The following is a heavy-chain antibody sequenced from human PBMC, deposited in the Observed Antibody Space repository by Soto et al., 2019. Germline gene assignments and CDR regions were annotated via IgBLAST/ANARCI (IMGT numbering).Heavy chain of an antibody. Sequence: LGESLKISCKGSGYSFTNYWIGWVRQMPGNGLEWMGIIYPGDSDTRYSPSFQGQVTISVXXXXXTXYXQXXXLKAXDTAMYYCARREDTVLALEYWGQGTLVTVSS. J-gene: IGHJ4*02. V-gene: IGHV5-51*01. CDR3: ARREDTVLALEY. CDR1: GYSFTNYW. D-gene: IGHD5-18*01. CDR2: IYPGDSDT.